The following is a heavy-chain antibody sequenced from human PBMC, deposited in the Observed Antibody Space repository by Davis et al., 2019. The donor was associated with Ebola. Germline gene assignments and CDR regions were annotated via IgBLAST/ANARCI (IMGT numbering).Heavy chain of an antibody. CDR2: ISYDGSNK. Sequence: LSLTCAASGFTFSRYGMHWVRHAPGKGLEWVAVISYDGSNKYYADSVKGRFTIYRDNSKNTLYLQMNSLRAEDTAVYYCASHRSLWGMDVWGQGTTVTVSS. CDR1: GFTFSRYG. V-gene: IGHV3-30*03. CDR3: ASHRSLWGMDV. J-gene: IGHJ6*02. D-gene: IGHD3-16*01.